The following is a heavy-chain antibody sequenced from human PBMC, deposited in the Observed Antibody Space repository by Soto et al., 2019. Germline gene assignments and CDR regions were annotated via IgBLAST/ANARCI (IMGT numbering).Heavy chain of an antibody. J-gene: IGHJ4*02. CDR2: IWYDGSNK. CDR3: ARSSIFGVPLTSFVDY. V-gene: IGHV3-33*01. CDR1: GFTFSSYG. Sequence: GGSLRLSCAASGFTFSSYGMHWVRQAPGKGLEWVAVIWYDGSNKYYADSVKGRFTISRDNSKNTLYLQMNSLRAEDTAVYYCARSSIFGVPLTSFVDYWGQGTLVTVSS. D-gene: IGHD3-3*01.